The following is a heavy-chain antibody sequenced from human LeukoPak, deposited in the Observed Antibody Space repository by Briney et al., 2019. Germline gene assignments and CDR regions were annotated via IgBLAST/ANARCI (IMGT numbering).Heavy chain of an antibody. CDR1: GFTVSSNY. D-gene: IGHD5-18*01. CDR2: I. V-gene: IGHV3-53*01. CDR3: ATSYSYGPFDY. Sequence: GGSLRLSCAASGFTVSSNYMSWVRQAPGKGLEWVSVISVKGRFTISRDNSKNTLYLRMNSLRAEDTAVYYCATSYSYGPFDYWGQGTLVTVSS. J-gene: IGHJ4*02.